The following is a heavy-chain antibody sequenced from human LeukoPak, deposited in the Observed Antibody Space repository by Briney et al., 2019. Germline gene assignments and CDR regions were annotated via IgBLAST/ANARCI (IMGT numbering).Heavy chain of an antibody. CDR3: EKGQKWELPLDF. CDR2: IDNDGSDT. Sequence: GGSLRLSCTASGFTFAFRSYWMHWVRQAPGKGLVWISRIDNDGSDTIYADCVTRRFTISRDNDKNTLYLQMNSLRADDTAQYYCEKGQKWELPLDFWGQGTLVTVSS. V-gene: IGHV3-74*01. CDR1: GFTFAFRSYW. D-gene: IGHD1-26*01. J-gene: IGHJ4*02.